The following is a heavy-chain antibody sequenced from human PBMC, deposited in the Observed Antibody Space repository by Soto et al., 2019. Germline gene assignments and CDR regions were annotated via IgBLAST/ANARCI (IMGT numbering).Heavy chain of an antibody. Sequence: QVQLVQSGGEVKKPGASVKVSCKASGYTFTNYGISWVRQAPGQGLEWMGWINVYNGNTKYALKVQGRVTMTTDTSPSTAYMELRSLRSDDTAVYYCARGVGSGSYYNQYNWFDPWGQGTLVTVSS. J-gene: IGHJ5*02. CDR3: ARGVGSGSYYNQYNWFDP. CDR2: INVYNGNT. V-gene: IGHV1-18*01. D-gene: IGHD3-10*01. CDR1: GYTFTNYG.